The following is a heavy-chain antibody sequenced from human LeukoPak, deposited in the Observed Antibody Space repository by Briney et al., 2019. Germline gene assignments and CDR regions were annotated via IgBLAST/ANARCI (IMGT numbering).Heavy chain of an antibody. CDR2: ISSSSSSYI. CDR3: MTLVVVPHLN. CDR1: GFTFNTYN. V-gene: IGHV3-21*01. D-gene: IGHD2-15*01. J-gene: IGHJ4*02. Sequence: GGSLRLSCAASGFTFNTYNMNWVRQAPGKGLEWVSSISSSSSSYIYYADSVKGRFTISRDNAKNALYLHMKTLRAEDTAVYYCMTLVVVPHLNWGPGTPVTVSS.